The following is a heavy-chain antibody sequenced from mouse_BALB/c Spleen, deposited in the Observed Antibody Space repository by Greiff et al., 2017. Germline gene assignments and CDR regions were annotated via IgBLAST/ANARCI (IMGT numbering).Heavy chain of an antibody. V-gene: IGHV14-3*02. CDR3: ARLPYYAMDY. Sequence: VHVKQPGAELVKPGASVKLSCTASGFNIKDTYMHWVKQRPEQGLEWIGRIDPANGNTKYDPKFQGKATITADTSSNTAYLQLSSLTSEDTAVYYCARLPYYAMDYGGQGTSVTVSS. J-gene: IGHJ4*01. CDR2: IDPANGNT. CDR1: GFNIKDTY.